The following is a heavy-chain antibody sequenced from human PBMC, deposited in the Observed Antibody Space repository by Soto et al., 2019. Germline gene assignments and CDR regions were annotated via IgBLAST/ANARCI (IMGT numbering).Heavy chain of an antibody. CDR3: AKHVELLAPFDY. D-gene: IGHD1-26*01. CDR1: GFTFSNYA. Sequence: GSLRLSCAVSGFTFSNYAMSWVRQAPGKGLEWVSAISGSGGSTYYAGSVKGRFTISTDNSKNTLYLQMNSLRAEDTAVYYCAKHVELLAPFDYWGQGTLVTVSS. J-gene: IGHJ4*02. CDR2: ISGSGGST. V-gene: IGHV3-23*01.